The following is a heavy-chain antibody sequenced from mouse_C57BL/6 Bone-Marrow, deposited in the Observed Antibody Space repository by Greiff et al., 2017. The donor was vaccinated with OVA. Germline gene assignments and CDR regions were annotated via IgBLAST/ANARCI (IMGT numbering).Heavy chain of an antibody. CDR3: ATTGTFAMDY. CDR2: IGPGGGST. CDR1: GYTFTDYY. D-gene: IGHD4-1*02. Sequence: VQLQQSGAELVKPGASVKISCKASGYTFTDYYINWVRQRPGQGLEWIGRIGPGGGSTYYNEKFKGKAPMTEDKTSSTAYMQLSSLTSKDTAVYFRATTGTFAMDYWGQGTSVTVSS. V-gene: IGHV1-77*01. J-gene: IGHJ4*01.